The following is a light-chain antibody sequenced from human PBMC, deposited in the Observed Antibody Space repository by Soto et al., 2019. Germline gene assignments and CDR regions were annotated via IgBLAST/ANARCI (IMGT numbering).Light chain of an antibody. CDR2: GAS. CDR3: RQYGSSPNT. Sequence: EIVLSQSPGTLSLSPGERATLSCRASETVAGSYLAWYQQKPGQAPRLLIHGASTRATGIADRFSGSGSGTDFTLTISRLEPEDFAVYYCRQYGSSPNTFGGGTKVDI. V-gene: IGKV3-20*01. J-gene: IGKJ4*01. CDR1: ETVAGSY.